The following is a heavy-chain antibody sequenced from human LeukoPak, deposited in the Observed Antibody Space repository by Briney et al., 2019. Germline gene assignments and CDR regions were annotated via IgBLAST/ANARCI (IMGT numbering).Heavy chain of an antibody. CDR1: GFSLRSRGMC. J-gene: IGHJ4*02. V-gene: IGHV2-70*11. D-gene: IGHD3-22*01. CDR2: IDWDDDK. Sequence: SGPALVKPPQTLTLTCTFSGFSLRSRGMCVSWIRQPPGKALEWLARIDWDDDKYYSTPLKTRLTISKDTSKNQVVLTMINMDPVDTATYYCARISDHYDSSGYSVFDYWGQGILVTVSS. CDR3: ARISDHYDSSGYSVFDY.